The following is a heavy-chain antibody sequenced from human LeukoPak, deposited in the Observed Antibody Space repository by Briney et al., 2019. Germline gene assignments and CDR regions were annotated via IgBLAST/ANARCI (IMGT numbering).Heavy chain of an antibody. D-gene: IGHD3-3*01. CDR2: ISAYNGNT. CDR1: GYTFTSYG. J-gene: IGHJ4*02. V-gene: IGHV1-18*01. CDR3: ASGNYDFWSGYSFDY. Sequence: ASVKVSCKASGYTFTSYGISWVRQAPGQGLEWKGWISAYNGNTNYAQKLQGRVTMTTDTSTSTAYMELRSLRSDDTAVYYCASGNYDFWSGYSFDYWGQGTLVTVSS.